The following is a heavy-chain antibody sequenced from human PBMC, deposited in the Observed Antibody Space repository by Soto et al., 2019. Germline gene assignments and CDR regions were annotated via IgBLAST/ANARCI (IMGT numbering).Heavy chain of an antibody. V-gene: IGHV3-23*01. CDR2: ISAGGDKT. CDR3: AILSAPYDYIWGTYRFPPPSFDF. Sequence: GGSLRLSCAASGITFTRYAMSWVRQAPGEGLEWVSAISAGGDKTYYADSVKGRFTISRDNAKNALFLQMNSLRAEVTAMYYCAILSAPYDYIWGTYRFPPPSFDFWGQGTLVTVSS. CDR1: GITFTRYA. D-gene: IGHD3-16*02. J-gene: IGHJ4*02.